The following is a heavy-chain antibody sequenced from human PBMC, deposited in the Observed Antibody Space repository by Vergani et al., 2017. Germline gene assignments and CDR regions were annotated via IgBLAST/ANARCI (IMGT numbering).Heavy chain of an antibody. Sequence: EVQLVESGGGLVKPGGSLRLSCAASGFTFSSYSMNWVRQAPGKGLEWVSSISSSSSYIYYADSVKGRFTISRDNAKNSLYLQMNSLRAEDTAVYYCARVLSGSYASGRRISSTFHYFDYWGQGTLVTVSS. J-gene: IGHJ4*02. CDR1: GFTFSSYS. CDR2: ISSSSSYI. CDR3: ARVLSGSYASGRRISSTFHYFDY. V-gene: IGHV3-21*01. D-gene: IGHD1-26*01.